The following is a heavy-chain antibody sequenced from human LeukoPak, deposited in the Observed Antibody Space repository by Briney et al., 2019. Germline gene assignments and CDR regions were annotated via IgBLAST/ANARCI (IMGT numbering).Heavy chain of an antibody. CDR3: AKSVSALRNYYGMDV. V-gene: IGHV3-9*01. J-gene: IGHJ6*02. Sequence: PGGSLRLSCAASGFTFSSYAMHWVRQAPGKGLEWVSGISWNSGSIGYADSVKGRFTISRDDAKNSLYLQMNSLRAEDTALYYCAKSVSALRNYYGMDVWGQGTTVTVSS. CDR1: GFTFSSYA. D-gene: IGHD1-14*01. CDR2: ISWNSGSI.